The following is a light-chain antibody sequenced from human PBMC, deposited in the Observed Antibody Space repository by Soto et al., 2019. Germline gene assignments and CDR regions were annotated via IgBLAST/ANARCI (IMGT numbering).Light chain of an antibody. J-gene: IGKJ1*01. CDR2: KAS. Sequence: DVQMTQSPSTLSASVGDTVTITCRASQSIGIWLAWYQQKPGKAPKLLIYKASSLESGVPSRFSGRGSGTEFTLTISSLQRDDFATYYCQQYDSYSLTWTFGQGTKVEIK. CDR1: QSIGIW. V-gene: IGKV1-5*03. CDR3: QQYDSYSLTWT.